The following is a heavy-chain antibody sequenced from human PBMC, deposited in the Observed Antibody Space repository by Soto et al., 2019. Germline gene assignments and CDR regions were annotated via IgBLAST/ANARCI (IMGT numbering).Heavy chain of an antibody. Sequence: EVQLVESGGGLVKPGGSLRLSCTGSGFTFSHYIINWVRQAPGKGLEWVASVSSSSIYVHYADSMEGRFTIARDNAKDSAYLQLNSLRAEDTAVYYCARGAVCSDGSCHFSDCWGQGTLVTVSP. CDR1: GFTFSHYI. J-gene: IGHJ4*02. V-gene: IGHV3-21*01. CDR2: VSSSSIYV. CDR3: ARGAVCSDGSCHFSDC. D-gene: IGHD2-15*01.